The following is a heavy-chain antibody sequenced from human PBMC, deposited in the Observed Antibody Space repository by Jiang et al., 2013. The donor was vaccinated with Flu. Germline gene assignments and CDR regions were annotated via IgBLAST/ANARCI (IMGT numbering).Heavy chain of an antibody. D-gene: IGHD1-7*01. J-gene: IGHJ5*01. CDR1: GYTFTDYY. Sequence: SGAEVKKPGASVKVSCKASGYTFTDYYIHWVRQAPGQGLEWMGWINPNSGGTKSAQMFQGRVTMTRDTSISTAYMDLSSLRSDDTAVYYCARDFYNWSYDSWGQGTLVTV. CDR2: INPNSGGT. V-gene: IGHV1-2*02. CDR3: ARDFYNWSYDS.